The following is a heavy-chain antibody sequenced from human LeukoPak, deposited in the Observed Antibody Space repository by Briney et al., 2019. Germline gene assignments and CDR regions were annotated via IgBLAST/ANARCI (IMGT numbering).Heavy chain of an antibody. Sequence: SETLSLTCTVSGGSISSYYWSWVRQPAGKGLEWIGRIYASGNTNYNPSLKGRVTMPVDTSKNQFSLNLSSVPAADTAVYYCARGRGSSWYYFDSWGQGTLVTVSS. J-gene: IGHJ4*02. CDR1: GGSISSYY. V-gene: IGHV4-4*07. CDR3: ARGRGSSWYYFDS. CDR2: IYASGNT. D-gene: IGHD6-13*01.